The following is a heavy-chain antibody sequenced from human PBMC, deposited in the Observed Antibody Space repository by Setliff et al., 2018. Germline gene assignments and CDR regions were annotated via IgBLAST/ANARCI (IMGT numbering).Heavy chain of an antibody. CDR2: ISHSGST. D-gene: IGHD2-21*02. J-gene: IGHJ4*02. Sequence: SETLSLTCTVSGYSISSGHYWGWLRHPPGKGLEWVGSISHSGSTYYNPSLRSRVTLSFDTSKNQFSPQLTSVTAAATAVYYCAGGRSYDCGWDFDYWGQGTLVTVSS. CDR1: GYSISSGHY. CDR3: AGGRSYDCGWDFDY. V-gene: IGHV4-38-2*02.